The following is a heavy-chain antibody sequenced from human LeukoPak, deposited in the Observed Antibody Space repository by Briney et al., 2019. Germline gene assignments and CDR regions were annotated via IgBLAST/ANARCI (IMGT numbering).Heavy chain of an antibody. V-gene: IGHV3-30*02. D-gene: IGHD6-13*01. J-gene: IGHJ4*02. Sequence: GGSLRPSCAASGFTFSDFGMHWVRQAPGKGLEWLSFIRYDESNELYADSVKGRFTISRDNSKNTLYLQMNSLRAEDTAAYYCAKDKVIAAAGTVGDYWGQGTPVTVSS. CDR3: AKDKVIAAAGTVGDY. CDR2: IRYDESNE. CDR1: GFTFSDFG.